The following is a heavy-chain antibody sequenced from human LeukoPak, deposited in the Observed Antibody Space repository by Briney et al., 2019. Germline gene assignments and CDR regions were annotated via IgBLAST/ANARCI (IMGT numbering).Heavy chain of an antibody. CDR1: GFTFSSYG. CDR2: ISSSGAYM. CDR3: AREDYSDLYFDY. J-gene: IGHJ4*02. Sequence: GGSLRLSCAASGFTFSSYGMNWVRQAPGKGLEWVSSISSSGAYMYYADSVKGRFTISRDNAKNSLYLQMSSLRAEDTAIYYCAREDYSDLYFDYWGQGTLVSVSS. D-gene: IGHD4-17*01. V-gene: IGHV3-21*01.